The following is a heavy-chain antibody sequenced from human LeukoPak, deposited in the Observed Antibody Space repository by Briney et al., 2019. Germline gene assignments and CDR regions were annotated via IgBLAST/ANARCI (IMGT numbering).Heavy chain of an antibody. D-gene: IGHD3-3*01. CDR1: GFTFSTDN. CDR3: ARDMVAISGVVTYDY. CDR2: ISSGGSLI. V-gene: IGHV3-48*01. Sequence: GGSLRLSCAASGFTFSTDNMNWVRQAPGKGLEWVSSISSGGSLIYYADSVKGRFTISRDNAKNSLYLQMNSLRAEDTAVYYCARDMVAISGVVTYDYWGQGTLVTVSS. J-gene: IGHJ4*02.